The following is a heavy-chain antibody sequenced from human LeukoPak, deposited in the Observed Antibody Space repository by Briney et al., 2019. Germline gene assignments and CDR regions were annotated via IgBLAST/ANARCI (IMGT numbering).Heavy chain of an antibody. D-gene: IGHD3-10*01. J-gene: IGHJ4*02. CDR3: ARAGDYYGSGTPFDY. Sequence: PSETLSLTCTVSGGSISSYYWSWIRQPAGKGLEWIGRIYTSGSTNYNPSLKSRVTMSVDTSKNQFSLKLSSVTAADTAVYYCARAGDYYGSGTPFDYWGQGALVTVSS. CDR1: GGSISSYY. CDR2: IYTSGST. V-gene: IGHV4-4*07.